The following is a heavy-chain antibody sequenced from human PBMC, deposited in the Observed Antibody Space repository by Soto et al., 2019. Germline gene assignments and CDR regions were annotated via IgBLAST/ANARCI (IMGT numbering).Heavy chain of an antibody. J-gene: IGHJ4*02. CDR3: ARARYSGSYSGRFESVY. D-gene: IGHD1-26*01. Sequence: QVQLQESGPGLVKPSETLSLTCTVSGGSISSYYWSWIRQPPGKGLEWSGYIYYSGSTNYNPSLKSRVTITVDTSKNQFSLKRSSVTAADTAVYYCARARYSGSYSGRFESVYWGQGTLVTVSS. CDR1: GGSISSYY. CDR2: IYYSGST. V-gene: IGHV4-59*01.